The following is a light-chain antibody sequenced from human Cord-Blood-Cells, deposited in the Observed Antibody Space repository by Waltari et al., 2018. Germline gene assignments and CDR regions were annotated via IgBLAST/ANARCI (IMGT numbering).Light chain of an antibody. CDR1: SSDVGGYNH. Sequence: QSALTQPASVSRSPGQSLTISCTGSSSDVGGYNHVSWYQQHPGKAPKRMIYDVSKRPSGVSNRFSGSKSGNTASLTISGLQAEDEADYYCSSYTSSSTYVFGTGTKVTVL. J-gene: IGLJ1*01. CDR2: DVS. V-gene: IGLV2-14*01. CDR3: SSYTSSSTYV.